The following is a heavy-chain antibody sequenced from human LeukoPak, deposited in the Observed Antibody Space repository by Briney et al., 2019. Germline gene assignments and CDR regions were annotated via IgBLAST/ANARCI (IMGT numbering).Heavy chain of an antibody. Sequence: HPGGSLRLSCAASGFTFSSYAMSWVRQAPGKGLEWVSAISGSGGSTYYADSVKGRFTISRDNSKNSLYLQMNSLRAEDTAVYYCARGDYGDYVEYFDYWGQGTLVTVSS. CDR3: ARGDYGDYVEYFDY. CDR2: ISGSGGST. D-gene: IGHD4-17*01. J-gene: IGHJ4*02. CDR1: GFTFSSYA. V-gene: IGHV3-23*01.